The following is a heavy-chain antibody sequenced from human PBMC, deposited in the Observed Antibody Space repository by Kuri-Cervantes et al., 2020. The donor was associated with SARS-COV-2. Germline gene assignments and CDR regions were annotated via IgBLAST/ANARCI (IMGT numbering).Heavy chain of an antibody. Sequence: SGPTLVKPTETLTLTCTVSGLSLSNSDLSVSWIRQPPGKALEWLAHIFSNGEKSYSTSLKSRLTISQDTSKSQVVLTMTNMDPVDTATYYCVRIRAATVIADYWGQGTLVTVSS. D-gene: IGHD4-11*01. CDR3: VRIRAATVIADY. J-gene: IGHJ4*02. CDR2: IFSNGEK. CDR1: GLSLSNSDLS. V-gene: IGHV2-26*01.